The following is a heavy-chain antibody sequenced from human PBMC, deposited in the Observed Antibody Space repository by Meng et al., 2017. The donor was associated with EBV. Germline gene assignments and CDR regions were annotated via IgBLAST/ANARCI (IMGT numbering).Heavy chain of an antibody. D-gene: IGHD3-10*01. Sequence: QVQLGQSAAEWKKPGSSLKVSCKTSGGPFRYYAISWVRQAPGQGLEWLGGFLPRLGAPNYAQKFHGRVKITADESTSTHYMDLSSLRSEDTAIYYCASESGRGYTPDYWGQGTLVTASS. CDR1: GGPFRYYA. V-gene: IGHV1-69*01. J-gene: IGHJ4*02. CDR3: ASESGRGYTPDY. CDR2: FLPRLGAP.